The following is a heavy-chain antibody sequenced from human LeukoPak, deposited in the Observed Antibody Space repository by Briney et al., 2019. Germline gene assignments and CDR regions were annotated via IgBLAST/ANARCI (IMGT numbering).Heavy chain of an antibody. CDR3: AKDPPYMDRGVKMFDP. CDR1: GFTFSSYA. Sequence: GGSLRLSCPASGFTFSSYAMSWVRQAPGKWLERVLAISGSGGQTYYTASVKGPFTISRDNSKNTVYPQKNRLRAEDTAVYYWAKDPPYMDRGVKMFDPWGQGTLVTVSS. D-gene: IGHD3-10*01. J-gene: IGHJ5*02. V-gene: IGHV3-23*01. CDR2: ISGSGGQT.